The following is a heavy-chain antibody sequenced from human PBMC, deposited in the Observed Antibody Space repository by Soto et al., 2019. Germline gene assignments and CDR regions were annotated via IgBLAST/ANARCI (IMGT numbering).Heavy chain of an antibody. D-gene: IGHD6-19*01. V-gene: IGHV3-64*04. CDR2: VSNDGGST. CDR1: GFIFSQYP. J-gene: IGHJ6*02. Sequence: PGGSLRLSCSASGFIFSQYPMHWVRQAPGKGLEYFSTVSNDGGSTFYTNSVKGRFTISRDNSKNTLYLQMNSLRAEDTAVYYCAKDLPKRSYSSGWVRVHYSYYYGMDVWGQGTTVTVAS. CDR3: AKDLPKRSYSSGWVRVHYSYYYGMDV.